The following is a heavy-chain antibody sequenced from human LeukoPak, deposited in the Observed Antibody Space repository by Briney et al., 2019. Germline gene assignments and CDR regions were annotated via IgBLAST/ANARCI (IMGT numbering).Heavy chain of an antibody. V-gene: IGHV1-2*02. CDR3: ARNRRRDGYNPGDY. CDR1: GYTFTGYY. CDR2: INPNSGGT. Sequence: GASVKVSCKASGYTFTGYYIHWVLQAPGQGLEWMGWINPNSGGTNYAQKFQGRVTMTRDTSISTAYMELSRLRSDDTAVYHCARNRRRDGYNPGDYWGQGTLVTVSS. J-gene: IGHJ4*02. D-gene: IGHD5-24*01.